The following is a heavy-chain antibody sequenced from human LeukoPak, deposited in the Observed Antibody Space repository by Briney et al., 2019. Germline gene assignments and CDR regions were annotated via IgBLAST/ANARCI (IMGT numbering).Heavy chain of an antibody. CDR1: GYTFTSYY. V-gene: IGHV1-46*01. CDR2: INPSGGST. CDR3: AAPSVGSSSWYGGLYYYGMDV. Sequence: ASVKVSCKASGYTFTSYYMHWVRQAPGQGLEWMGIINPSGGSTSYAQKFQGRVTITRDMSTSTAYMELSSLRSEDTAVYYCAAPSVGSSSWYGGLYYYGMDVWGQGTTVTVSS. D-gene: IGHD6-13*01. J-gene: IGHJ6*02.